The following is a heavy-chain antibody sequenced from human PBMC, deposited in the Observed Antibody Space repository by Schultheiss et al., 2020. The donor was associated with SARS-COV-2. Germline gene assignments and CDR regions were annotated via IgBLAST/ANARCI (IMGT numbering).Heavy chain of an antibody. J-gene: IGHJ3*02. CDR1: GYSFTSYW. CDR3: ARDRSGWDAFDI. D-gene: IGHD6-19*01. V-gene: IGHV5-51*01. Sequence: GGSLRLSCKGSGYSFTSYWIGWVRQMSGKGLEWMGIIYPGDSDTRYSPSFQGQVTISADKSISTAYLQWSSLKASDTAMYYCARDRSGWDAFDIWGQGTMVTVSS. CDR2: IYPGDSDT.